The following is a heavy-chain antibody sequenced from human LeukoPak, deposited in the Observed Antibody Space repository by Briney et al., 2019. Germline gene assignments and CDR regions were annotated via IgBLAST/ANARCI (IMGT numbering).Heavy chain of an antibody. D-gene: IGHD1-26*01. J-gene: IGHJ3*02. Sequence: GSLRLSCAASGFTFGSYALSWVRQAPGKGLEWVSTITSGGSTYYADSVEGRFTISRDNSKKTFYLQMNSLRAEDTATYYCAQALHRWEFPYASDIWGQGTMVTVSS. CDR3: AQALHRWEFPYASDI. V-gene: IGHV3-23*01. CDR1: GFTFGSYA. CDR2: ITSGGST.